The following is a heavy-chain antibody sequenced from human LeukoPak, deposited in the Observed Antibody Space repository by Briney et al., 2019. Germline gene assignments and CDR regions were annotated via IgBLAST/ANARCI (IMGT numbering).Heavy chain of an antibody. V-gene: IGHV3-21*01. CDR1: GFAFGTYS. CDR2: VSTAGSFI. J-gene: IGHJ3*02. CDR3: ARSGCGSGGGCYNYRNAFDI. D-gene: IGHD2-15*01. Sequence: GGSLRLSCATSGFAFGTYSMNWVRQAPGKGLEWVSSVSTAGSFIYYADSVKGRFTISRDNAQNSLFLQMRSLRADDTAVYYCARSGCGSGGGCYNYRNAFDIWGQGTMVTVSS.